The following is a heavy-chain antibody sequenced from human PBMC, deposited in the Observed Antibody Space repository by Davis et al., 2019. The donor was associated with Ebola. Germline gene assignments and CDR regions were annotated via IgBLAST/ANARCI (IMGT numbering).Heavy chain of an antibody. Sequence: GESLKISCAASGFTFSSYAMSWVRQAPGKGLEWVSVIYSGGSTYYADSVKGRFTISRDNSKNTLYLQMNSLRAEDTAVYYCARKGPVTPFDYWGQGTLVTVSS. J-gene: IGHJ4*02. V-gene: IGHV3-66*01. D-gene: IGHD4-17*01. CDR2: IYSGGST. CDR1: GFTFSSYA. CDR3: ARKGPVTPFDY.